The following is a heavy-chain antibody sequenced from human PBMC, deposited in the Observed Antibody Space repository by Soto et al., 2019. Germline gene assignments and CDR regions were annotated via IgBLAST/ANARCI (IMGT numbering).Heavy chain of an antibody. CDR2: ISYDGSNK. Sequence: QVQLVESGGGVVQPGRSLRLSCAASGFTFSSYGMHWVRQAPGKGLEWVAVISYDGSNKYYADSVKGRFTISRDNSKGTLYLQMTRRRAEDTAVHYCAKGLLATGRVYGMDVWGQGTIVTVSS. CDR3: AKGLLATGRVYGMDV. D-gene: IGHD2-15*01. J-gene: IGHJ6*02. CDR1: GFTFSSYG. V-gene: IGHV3-30*18.